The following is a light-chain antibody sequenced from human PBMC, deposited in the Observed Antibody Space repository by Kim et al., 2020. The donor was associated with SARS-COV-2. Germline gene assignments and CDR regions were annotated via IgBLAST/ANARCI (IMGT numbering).Light chain of an antibody. Sequence: SSELTQDPPVSVALGQTVRITCQGDSLRGFYASWYQQRPGQAPLLVIFGKDKRPSGIPDRFSASTSGNTASLTITGAQAEDEADYYCLFRDASGNRGVFGTGTKVTVL. CDR2: GKD. V-gene: IGLV3-19*01. J-gene: IGLJ1*01. CDR1: SLRGFY. CDR3: LFRDASGNRGV.